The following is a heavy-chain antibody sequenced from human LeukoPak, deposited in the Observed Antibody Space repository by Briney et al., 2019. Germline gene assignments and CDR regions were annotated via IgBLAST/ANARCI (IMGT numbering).Heavy chain of an antibody. D-gene: IGHD3-22*01. CDR2: IKQDGSEK. J-gene: IGHJ4*02. Sequence: GGSLRLFCAASGFTFSSYWMSWVRQAPGKGLEWVANIKQDGSEKYYVDSVKGRFTISRDDAKNSLYLQMNSTVSELTTRYYFSSRRYDSSGSSSDYWGQGTLVTVSS. CDR3: SSRRYDSSGSSSDY. CDR1: GFTFSSYW. V-gene: IGHV3-7*02.